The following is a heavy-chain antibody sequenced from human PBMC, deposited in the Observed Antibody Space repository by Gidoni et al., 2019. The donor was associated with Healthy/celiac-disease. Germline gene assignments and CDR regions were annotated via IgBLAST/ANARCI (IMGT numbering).Heavy chain of an antibody. J-gene: IGHJ4*02. CDR3: AKDSLAWELREDLDY. D-gene: IGHD1-26*01. CDR1: GFPFRSYA. Sequence: EVQLVESGGGLVQPGGSLRLSCAASGFPFRSYAMSWVRQAPGKGLEWVSAISGSGGSTYYADSVKGRFTISRDNSKNTLYLQMNSLRAEDTAVYYCAKDSLAWELREDLDYWGQGTLVTVSS. CDR2: ISGSGGST. V-gene: IGHV3-23*04.